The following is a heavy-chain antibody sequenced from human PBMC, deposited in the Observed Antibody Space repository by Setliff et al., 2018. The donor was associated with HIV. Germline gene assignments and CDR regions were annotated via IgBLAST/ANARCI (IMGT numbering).Heavy chain of an antibody. CDR3: ARGSDYIWGNYRFPFDY. CDR1: GGSFRGYY. J-gene: IGHJ4*02. D-gene: IGHD3-16*02. V-gene: IGHV4-34*01. Sequence: SETLSLTCAVYGGSFRGYYWSWIRQPPGKGLEWIGEINHGGSTNYNPSLKSRVTISVDTSKSQFSLKLSSVTAADTALYYCARGSDYIWGNYRFPFDYWGQGTLVTVSS. CDR2: INHGGST.